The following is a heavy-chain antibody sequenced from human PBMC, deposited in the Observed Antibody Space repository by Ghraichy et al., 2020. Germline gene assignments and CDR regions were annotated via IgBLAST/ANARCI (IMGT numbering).Heavy chain of an antibody. CDR3: ARGSSVTRSAMDV. CDR1: GGSISSYW. Sequence: SETLSLTCIVSGGSISSYWWNWIRQPPGKGLEWIGYIYYSGSTNYNPSLKSRLTMSVDTSRNQFSLELTSVTAADTAVYYCARGSSVTRSAMDVWGQGTAVTVSS. D-gene: IGHD4-11*01. CDR2: IYYSGST. V-gene: IGHV4-59*01. J-gene: IGHJ6*02.